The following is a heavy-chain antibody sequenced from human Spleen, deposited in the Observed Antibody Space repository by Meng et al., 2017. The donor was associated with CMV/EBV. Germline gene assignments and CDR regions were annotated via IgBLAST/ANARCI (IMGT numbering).Heavy chain of an antibody. D-gene: IGHD3-16*02. V-gene: IGHV3-33*06. CDR3: AKDWRKYFFGAGTSRLDD. CDR1: FREHV. J-gene: IGHJ4*02. CDR2: IWGDGADR. Sequence: FREHVMHWVRQAPGKGLEWVALIWGDGADRQYADSVEGRFTVSRDNSYYTLYLQMDNLRIEDTAVYCCAKDWRKYFFGAGTSRLDDWGQGTLVTVSS.